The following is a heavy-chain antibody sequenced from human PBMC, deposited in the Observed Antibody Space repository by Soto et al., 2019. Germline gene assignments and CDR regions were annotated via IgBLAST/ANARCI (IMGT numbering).Heavy chain of an antibody. J-gene: IGHJ4*02. V-gene: IGHV1-18*04. CDR3: YIIGVPRGNY. CDR2: NSAYNGNT. Sequence: QVQLVQSGAEVKKPGASVKVSCKTSGYSFTSNDITWVRQAPGQGLEWMGWNSAYNGNTNYAQKLQGRVTMTTDTSTSTAYMELRSLRSDDTAVYYCYIIGVPRGNYWGQGTLVTVSS. D-gene: IGHD3-10*01. CDR1: GYSFTSND.